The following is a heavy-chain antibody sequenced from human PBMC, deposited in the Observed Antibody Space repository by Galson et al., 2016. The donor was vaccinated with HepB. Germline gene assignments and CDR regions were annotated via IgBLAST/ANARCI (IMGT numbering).Heavy chain of an antibody. CDR3: ARGGGYSGYSGMYV. D-gene: IGHD4-23*01. J-gene: IGHJ6*02. CDR1: GFTFSSYD. V-gene: IGHV3-13*01. CDR2: IGTSGDT. Sequence: SLRLSCAASGFTFSSYDMHWVRQATGKGLEWVSAIGTSGDTYYPGSVKGRFTISRENAKNSLYLQMNTLRAGDTAVYYCARGGGYSGYSGMYVWGQGTTVTVSS.